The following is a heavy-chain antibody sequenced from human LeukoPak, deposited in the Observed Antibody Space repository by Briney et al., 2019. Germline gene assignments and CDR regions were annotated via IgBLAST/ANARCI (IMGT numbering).Heavy chain of an antibody. D-gene: IGHD5-12*01. Sequence: GGSLRLSCSASGFTFSSYAMHWIRQAPGKGLEYVSAISSNGGSTYYADSVKGRFTISRDNSKNTLYLQMSGLRAEDTAVYYCVKDSGYDYRGFDYWGQGTLVTVSS. CDR2: ISSNGGST. CDR3: VKDSGYDYRGFDY. CDR1: GFTFSSYA. V-gene: IGHV3-64D*06. J-gene: IGHJ4*02.